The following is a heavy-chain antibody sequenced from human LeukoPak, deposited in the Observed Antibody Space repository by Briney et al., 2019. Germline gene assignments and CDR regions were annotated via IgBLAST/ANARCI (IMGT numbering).Heavy chain of an antibody. J-gene: IGHJ6*03. CDR2: MNPNSGDT. CDR1: GYTFTTYD. V-gene: IGHV1-8*01. CDR3: ARGRRIAVAGTRVVYYYYMDV. Sequence: ASVKVSCKASGYTFTTYDIYWVRQATGQGLEWMGYMNPNSGDTGYAQKFQGRLTMTWDTSITTAYMELSSLRSEDTAVYYCARGRRIAVAGTRVVYYYYMDVWGKGTTVTVSS. D-gene: IGHD6-19*01.